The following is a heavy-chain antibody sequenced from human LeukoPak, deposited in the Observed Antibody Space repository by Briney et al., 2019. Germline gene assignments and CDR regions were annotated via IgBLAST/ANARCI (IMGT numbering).Heavy chain of an antibody. D-gene: IGHD5-18*01. V-gene: IGHV4-39*01. CDR2: IYYSGNT. CDR1: GGSISSTSYY. J-gene: IGHJ5*02. Sequence: SETLSLTCTVSGGSISSTSYYWGWIRQPPGKGLEWIGSIYYSGNTYYNPSLKSRVTISVDTSKNQFSLKLSSVTAADTAMYYCARQTYGYDNCFDPWGQGTLVTVPS. CDR3: ARQTYGYDNCFDP.